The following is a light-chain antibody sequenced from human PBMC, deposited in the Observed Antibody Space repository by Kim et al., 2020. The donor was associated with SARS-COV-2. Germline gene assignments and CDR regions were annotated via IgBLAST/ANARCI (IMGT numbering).Light chain of an antibody. J-gene: IGKJ2*01. V-gene: IGKV1-5*03. Sequence: DIQMTQSPSTLSASVGDRVTITCRASQSINNWLAWYQQKPGKSPTLLIYKASTLESGVPSRFSGSGSGTEFTLTISSLQPDDFATYYCQQYSSYSNTFGQGTKLEI. CDR3: QQYSSYSNT. CDR1: QSINNW. CDR2: KAS.